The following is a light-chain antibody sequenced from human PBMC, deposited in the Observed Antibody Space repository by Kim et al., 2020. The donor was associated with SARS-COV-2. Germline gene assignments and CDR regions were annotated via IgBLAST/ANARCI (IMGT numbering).Light chain of an antibody. V-gene: IGLV1-40*01. CDR1: SSNIGTFYD. CDR2: RYT. J-gene: IGLJ2*01. Sequence: GQRVTISGTWNSSNIGTFYDVHWYQQLPGTAPRLLISRYTSRPSGVPDRFSGSKSGNSASLAITGLQAEDEADYYCQSYDNGHVLFGAGTQLTVL. CDR3: QSYDNGHVL.